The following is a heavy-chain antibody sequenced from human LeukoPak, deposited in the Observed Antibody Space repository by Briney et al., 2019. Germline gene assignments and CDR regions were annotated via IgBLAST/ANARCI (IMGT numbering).Heavy chain of an antibody. V-gene: IGHV4-38-2*02. Sequence: SETLSLTCTVSGYSITSAYYWGWIRQPPGKGLEWIGSFFLKGSTYYNPSLKSRVTISVDTSKNQFSLKLSSVTAADTAVYYCARNHYYYYMDVWGKGTTVTISS. CDR2: FFLKGST. J-gene: IGHJ6*03. CDR1: GYSITSAYY. CDR3: ARNHYYYYMDV.